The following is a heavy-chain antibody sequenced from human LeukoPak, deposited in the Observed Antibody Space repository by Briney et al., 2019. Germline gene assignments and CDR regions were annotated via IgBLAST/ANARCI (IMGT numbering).Heavy chain of an antibody. CDR3: AGSYCSGGSCQTQYYFAY. Sequence: ASVKVSCKASGYTFTSYYMHWVRQAPGQGLEWMGIINPSGGSTSYAQKFQGRVTMTRDTSTSTVYMELSSLRSEDTAVYYCAGSYCSGGSCQTQYYFAYWGQGTLVTVSS. J-gene: IGHJ4*02. CDR2: INPSGGST. CDR1: GYTFTSYY. D-gene: IGHD2-15*01. V-gene: IGHV1-46*01.